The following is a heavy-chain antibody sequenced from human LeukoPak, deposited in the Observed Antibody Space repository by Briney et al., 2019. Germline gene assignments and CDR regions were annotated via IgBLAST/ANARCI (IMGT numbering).Heavy chain of an antibody. D-gene: IGHD3-10*01. V-gene: IGHV1-3*01. CDR2: INAGNGNT. J-gene: IGHJ4*02. Sequence: ASVKVSCKASGYTFTSYAMHWVHQAPGQRLEWMGWINAGNGNTKYSQKFQGRVTITRDTSASTAYMELSSLRSEDTAVYYCARDRWYYGSGSPNDYWGQGTLVTVSS. CDR3: ARDRWYYGSGSPNDY. CDR1: GYTFTSYA.